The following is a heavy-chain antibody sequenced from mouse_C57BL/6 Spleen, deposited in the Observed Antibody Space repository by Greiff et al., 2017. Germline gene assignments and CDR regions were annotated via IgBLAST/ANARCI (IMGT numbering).Heavy chain of an antibody. CDR2: INPSSGYT. D-gene: IGHD1-1*01. Sequence: VKLQQSGAELARPGASVKMSCKASGYTFTSYTMHWVKQRPGQGLEWIGYINPSSGYTKSNQKFKDKATLTADKSSSTAYMQLSSLTSEDSSVYYCARSYYGSRQFAYGGQGTLVTVSA. CDR1: GYTFTSYT. V-gene: IGHV1-4*01. CDR3: ARSYYGSRQFAY. J-gene: IGHJ3*01.